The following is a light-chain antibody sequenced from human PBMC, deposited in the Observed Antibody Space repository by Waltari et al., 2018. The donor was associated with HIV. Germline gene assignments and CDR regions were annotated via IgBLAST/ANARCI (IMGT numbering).Light chain of an antibody. CDR2: DVY. CDR1: SSDVGGYNY. Sequence: QSALTQPASVSGSPGQSITISCTRTSSDVGGYNYVSWLQQHPGKVPKVVISDVYNRPSGVSSRFSGSKSGNTASLTISGLQAEDEADYYCTSHTSSNTWVFGGGTKVTVL. J-gene: IGLJ3*02. CDR3: TSHTSSNTWV. V-gene: IGLV2-14*03.